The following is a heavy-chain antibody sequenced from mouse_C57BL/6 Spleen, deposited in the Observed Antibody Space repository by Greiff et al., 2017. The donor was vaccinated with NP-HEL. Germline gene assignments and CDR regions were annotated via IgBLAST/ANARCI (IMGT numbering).Heavy chain of an antibody. V-gene: IGHV1-22*01. CDR3: VEMRYYEGY. Sequence: VQLQQSGPELVKPGASVKMSCKASGYTFTDYNMHWVKQSHGKSLEWIGNINPNNGGTSYNQKFKGKATLTVNKSSSTAYMELRSLTSEDSAVYYCVEMRYYEGYWGQGTTLTVSS. CDR2: INPNNGGT. D-gene: IGHD1-1*01. J-gene: IGHJ2*01. CDR1: GYTFTDYN.